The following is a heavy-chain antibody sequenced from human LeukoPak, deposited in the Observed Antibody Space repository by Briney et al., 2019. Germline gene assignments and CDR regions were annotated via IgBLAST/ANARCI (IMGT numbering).Heavy chain of an antibody. CDR3: ATSGGNSLASYY. V-gene: IGHV3-66*01. J-gene: IGHJ4*02. CDR2: IYSGGST. D-gene: IGHD4-23*01. Sequence: PGGSLRLSCAASGFTVSSTYMTWVRQAPGKGLEWVSIIYSGGSTYYADSVKGRFTISRDNSKNTLYLQMNSLRAEDTAVYYCATSGGNSLASYYWGQGTLVTVSS. CDR1: GFTVSSTY.